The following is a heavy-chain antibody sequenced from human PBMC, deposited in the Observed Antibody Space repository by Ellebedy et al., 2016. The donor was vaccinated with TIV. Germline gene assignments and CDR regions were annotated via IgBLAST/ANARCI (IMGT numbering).Heavy chain of an antibody. CDR2: INHSGST. Sequence: MPSETLSLTCAVYGGSFSGYYWSWVRQPPGKGLEWIGEINHSGSTNYNPSLKSRVTISVDTSKNRFSLKLRSVTAADTAVYYCAVGGYHGYDSTFDYWGQGILVTVSS. CDR1: GGSFSGYY. J-gene: IGHJ4*02. V-gene: IGHV4-34*01. CDR3: AVGGYHGYDSTFDY. D-gene: IGHD5-12*01.